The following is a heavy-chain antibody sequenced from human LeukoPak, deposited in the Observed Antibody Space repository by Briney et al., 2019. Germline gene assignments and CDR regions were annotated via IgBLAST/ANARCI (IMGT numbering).Heavy chain of an antibody. V-gene: IGHV3-53*01. CDR1: GFTVSSNY. J-gene: IGHJ4*02. CDR3: ARDGITMVRGVITTTYFDY. CDR2: IYSGGST. Sequence: GGSLRLSCAASGFTVSSNYMSWVRQAPGKGLEWVSVIYSGGSTYYADSGKGRFTISRDNSKNTLYLQVNSLRAEDTAVYYCARDGITMVRGVITTTYFDYWGQGTLVTVSS. D-gene: IGHD3-10*01.